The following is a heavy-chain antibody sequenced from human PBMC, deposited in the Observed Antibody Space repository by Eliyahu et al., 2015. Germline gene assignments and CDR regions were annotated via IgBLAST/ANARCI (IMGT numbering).Heavy chain of an antibody. Sequence: QVQLVQSGAEVKKPGSSVKVSCKASGGTFSSYTSDWVRQAPGQGLEWMGGVIPMFGTANYAQKFQGRVTITADESTSTAHMELSSLRSEDTAVYYCARGPETQSAYYYNYWGQGTLVTVSS. V-gene: IGHV1-69*01. J-gene: IGHJ4*02. CDR3: ARGPETQSAYYYNY. CDR2: VIPMFGTA. D-gene: IGHD3-22*01. CDR1: GGTFSSYT.